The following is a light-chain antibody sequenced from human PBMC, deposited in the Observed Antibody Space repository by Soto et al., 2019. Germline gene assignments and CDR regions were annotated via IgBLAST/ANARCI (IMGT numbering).Light chain of an antibody. Sequence: EIVMTQSPATLSVSPGERATLSCRASQSVSSNLAWYQQKPGQAPRLLIYAASTRATGIPARFSGSGSGTEFTLTISSLQSEDLAVYYCQQYNNWPLFTFGPGTKVDIK. J-gene: IGKJ3*01. CDR2: AAS. CDR1: QSVSSN. CDR3: QQYNNWPLFT. V-gene: IGKV3-15*01.